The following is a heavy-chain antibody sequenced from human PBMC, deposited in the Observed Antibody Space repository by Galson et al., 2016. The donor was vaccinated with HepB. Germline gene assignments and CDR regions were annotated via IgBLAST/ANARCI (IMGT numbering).Heavy chain of an antibody. CDR3: ARDPLGYSYALVRYFDY. CDR2: IGSSPGTV. CDR1: GFTFTSYS. J-gene: IGHJ4*02. D-gene: IGHD5-18*01. V-gene: IGHV3-48*02. Sequence: SLRLSCAASGFTFTSYSMNWVRQVPGKGLEWVSYIGSSPGTVYYADSVKGRFTISRDNAKNSLYLQMNSLRDEDTAVYYCARDPLGYSYALVRYFDYWGQGTLVTASS.